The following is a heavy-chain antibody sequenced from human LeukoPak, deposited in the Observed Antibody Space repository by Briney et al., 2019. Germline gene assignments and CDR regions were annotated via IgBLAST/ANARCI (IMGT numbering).Heavy chain of an antibody. CDR3: AKDRGTTVPGGLNWFDP. V-gene: IGHV3-30*18. CDR2: ISYDGTTK. J-gene: IGHJ5*02. CDR1: GFTFSNYG. D-gene: IGHD6-19*01. Sequence: GGSLRLSCAASGFTFSNYGMHWVRQAPGKGLEWVAVISYDGTTKYYADSVKGRFTISRDNSKNTLYLQVNSLRAEDTAVYYCAKDRGTTVPGGLNWFDPWGQGTLVTVSS.